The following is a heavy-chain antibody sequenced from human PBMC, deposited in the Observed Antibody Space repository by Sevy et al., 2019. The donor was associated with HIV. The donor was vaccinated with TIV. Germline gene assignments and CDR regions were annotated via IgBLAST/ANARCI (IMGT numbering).Heavy chain of an antibody. Sequence: GGSLRLSCAASGFTFSSYAMSWVRQAPGKGLEWVSAIRGSGGSTYYADSVKGRFTISRDNSKNKLYLQMNSQRAEDTAVYYCAKEGRWGTARWGGMDVWGQGTTVTVSS. CDR3: AKEGRWGTARWGGMDV. J-gene: IGHJ6*02. D-gene: IGHD3-16*01. CDR2: IRGSGGST. V-gene: IGHV3-23*01. CDR1: GFTFSSYA.